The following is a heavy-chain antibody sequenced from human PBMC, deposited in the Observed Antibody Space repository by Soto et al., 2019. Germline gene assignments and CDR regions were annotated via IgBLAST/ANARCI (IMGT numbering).Heavy chain of an antibody. D-gene: IGHD6-13*01. CDR2: INPNTGAT. V-gene: IGHV1-2*02. CDR3: AADLGIAAAGAIGVMDV. CDR1: GYTFGGYF. Sequence: GASVKVSCKASGYTFGGYFIHWVRQAPGQRLEWMGMINPNTGATTYGQRLQGRITMTRDTSINTAYLELSRLRSEDTAVYYCAADLGIAAAGAIGVMDVWGQGTTVTVSS. J-gene: IGHJ6*02.